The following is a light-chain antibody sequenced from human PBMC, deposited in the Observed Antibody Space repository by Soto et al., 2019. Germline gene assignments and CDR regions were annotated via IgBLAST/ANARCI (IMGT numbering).Light chain of an antibody. Sequence: DIQMTQSPSTLSASVGDRVTITCRDSQTVVNLAWYQQKPGKVPKLLIFQASTLETGVPSRFSGSGAGTEFTLSISSLQPDDFATYYCQHYDVYPYTFGQGTKLEIK. CDR3: QHYDVYPYT. J-gene: IGKJ2*01. V-gene: IGKV1-5*01. CDR2: QAS. CDR1: QTVVNL.